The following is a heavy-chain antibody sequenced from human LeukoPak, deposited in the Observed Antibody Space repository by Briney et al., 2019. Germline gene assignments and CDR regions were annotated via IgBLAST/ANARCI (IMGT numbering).Heavy chain of an antibody. J-gene: IGHJ4*02. CDR2: IYSSGST. CDR1: SGSISSYF. Sequence: PSETLSLTCTVSSGSISSYFWTWIRQPAGKGLGWIGRIYSSGSTNYNPSLKSRVIISVDKSKNQLSLKLSSVTAADTAVYYCAREDSAAYCSSTNCYGFDYWGQGTLVTVSS. V-gene: IGHV4-4*07. D-gene: IGHD2-2*01. CDR3: AREDSAAYCSSTNCYGFDY.